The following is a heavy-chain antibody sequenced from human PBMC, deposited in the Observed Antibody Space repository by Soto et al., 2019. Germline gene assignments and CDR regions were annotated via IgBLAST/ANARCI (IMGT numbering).Heavy chain of an antibody. D-gene: IGHD5-18*01. CDR2: IDPSDSYT. Sequence: PGESLKISCKGSGYSFTSYWISWVRQMPGKGLEWMGRIDPSDSYTNYSPSFQGHVTISADKSISTAYLQWSSLKASDTAMYYCARLDTAMVSAAGNTPYGMDVWGHGTTVTVSS. CDR3: ARLDTAMVSAAGNTPYGMDV. V-gene: IGHV5-10-1*01. J-gene: IGHJ6*02. CDR1: GYSFTSYW.